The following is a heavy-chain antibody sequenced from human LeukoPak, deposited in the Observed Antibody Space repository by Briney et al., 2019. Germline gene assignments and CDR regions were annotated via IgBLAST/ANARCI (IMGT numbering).Heavy chain of an antibody. CDR3: ARDQNSRYNCFDP. CDR1: GGSISSYY. J-gene: IGHJ5*02. D-gene: IGHD2/OR15-2a*01. V-gene: IGHV4-4*07. CDR2: IYTSGST. Sequence: SETLSLTCTVSGGSISSYYRSWIRQPAGKGLEWIGCIYTSGSTNYNPSLKSRVTMSVDTSKNQFSLKLSSVTAADTAVYYCARDQNSRYNCFDPWGQGTLVTVSS.